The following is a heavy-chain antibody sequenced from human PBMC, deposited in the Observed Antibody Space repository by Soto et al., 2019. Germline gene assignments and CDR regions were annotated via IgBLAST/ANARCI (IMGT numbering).Heavy chain of an antibody. CDR3: AIVNYSGDGSYWYFDL. J-gene: IGHJ2*01. CDR1: GYSFTSYW. V-gene: IGHV5-10-1*01. Sequence: GESLKISCKGSGYSFTSYWISWVRQMPGKGLEWMGRIDPSDSYTNYSPSFQGHVTISADKSISTAYLQWSSLKASDTAMYYCAIVNYSGDGSYWYFDLWGRGTLVTVSS. CDR2: IDPSDSYT. D-gene: IGHD3-10*01.